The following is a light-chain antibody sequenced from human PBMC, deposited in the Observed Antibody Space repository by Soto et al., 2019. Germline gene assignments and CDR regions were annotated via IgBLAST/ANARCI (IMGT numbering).Light chain of an antibody. Sequence: DIQMTQSPSTLSASVGDRVTITCRASQSIGLWLAWYQQKPGKAPKVMIYHAPSLESGVPSRFSGSGSGTEFTLTISGLQPEDSATYFCQQYNNYRTFGQGTKVEIK. CDR2: HAP. V-gene: IGKV1-5*01. CDR1: QSIGLW. CDR3: QQYNNYRT. J-gene: IGKJ1*01.